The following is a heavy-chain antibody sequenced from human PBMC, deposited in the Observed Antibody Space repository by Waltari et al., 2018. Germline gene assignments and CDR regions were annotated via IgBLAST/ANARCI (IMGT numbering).Heavy chain of an antibody. CDR3: AAGGSFDY. CDR1: GFPFGDYT. J-gene: IGHJ4*02. V-gene: IGHV3-43*01. Sequence: EVRLVESGGVVAQPGGSLRLCCAASGFPFGDYTMHWVRQVPGKGLEWVSLISWDGKTTYFTDSVKGRFTISRDNSKNFLYLQMNSLRTEDTAFYYCAAGGSFDYWGQGTLVTVSS. CDR2: ISWDGKTT. D-gene: IGHD1-26*01.